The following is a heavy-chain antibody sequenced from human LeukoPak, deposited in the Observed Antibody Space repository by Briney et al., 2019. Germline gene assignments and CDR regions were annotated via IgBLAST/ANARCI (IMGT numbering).Heavy chain of an antibody. CDR2: ISSSSSYI. J-gene: IGHJ3*02. V-gene: IGHV3-21*01. CDR3: ARVPTYCGGDCLDI. D-gene: IGHD2-21*02. Sequence: GGSLRLSCAASGFTFSSYSMNWVRQAPGKGLEWVSSISSSSSYIYYADSVKGRFTISRDNAKNSLYLQMNSLRAEDTAVYYCARVPTYCGGDCLDIWGQGTMVTVS. CDR1: GFTFSSYS.